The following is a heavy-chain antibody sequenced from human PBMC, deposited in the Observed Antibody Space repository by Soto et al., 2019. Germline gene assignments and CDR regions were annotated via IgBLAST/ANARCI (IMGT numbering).Heavy chain of an antibody. Sequence: EVQLLESGGGLVQPGGSLRLSCAASGFTFSIYAMSWVRQAPGKGLEWVSAISGSGGSTYYADSVKGRFTISRDNSKNPLYLQMNSLRAEDTAVYYCANWGSGSYYNGPLFDYWGQGTLVTVSS. CDR3: ANWGSGSYYNGPLFDY. V-gene: IGHV3-23*01. CDR1: GFTFSIYA. J-gene: IGHJ4*02. CDR2: ISGSGGST. D-gene: IGHD3-10*01.